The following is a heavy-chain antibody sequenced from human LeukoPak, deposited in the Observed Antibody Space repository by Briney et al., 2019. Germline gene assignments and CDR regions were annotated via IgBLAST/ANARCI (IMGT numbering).Heavy chain of an antibody. V-gene: IGHV4-34*01. D-gene: IGHD3-3*01. CDR3: ARARTIFGVVLHY. CDR2: INHSGGT. Sequence: SETLSLTCAVYGGSFSGYYWSWIRQPPGKGLEWIGEINHSGGTNYNPSLKSRVTISVDTSKNQFSLKLSSVTAADTAVYYCARARTIFGVVLHYWGQGTLVTVSS. CDR1: GGSFSGYY. J-gene: IGHJ4*02.